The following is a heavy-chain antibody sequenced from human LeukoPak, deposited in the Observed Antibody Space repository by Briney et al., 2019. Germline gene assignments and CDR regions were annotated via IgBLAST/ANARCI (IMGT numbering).Heavy chain of an antibody. J-gene: IGHJ3*02. Sequence: GGSLRLSCAASGFTFSSYAMSWVRQAPAMGLEWVSRISGNGGGTYHADSVKGRFTISRDSSKNMVYLQMDSLRAEDTALYYCAKVGDDAFDIWGQGTMVTVSS. CDR3: AKVGDDAFDI. CDR2: ISGNGGGT. CDR1: GFTFSSYA. D-gene: IGHD4-17*01. V-gene: IGHV3-23*01.